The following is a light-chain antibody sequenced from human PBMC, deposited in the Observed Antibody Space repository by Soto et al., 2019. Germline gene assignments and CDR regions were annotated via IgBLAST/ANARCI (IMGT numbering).Light chain of an antibody. CDR2: DSS. J-gene: IGKJ5*01. V-gene: IGKV1-33*01. Sequence: DIQMTQSPSSLSASVGDRVTITCQARQDISNYLNWYQQKPGKAPKLLIYDSSNLETGVPSRFSGSGSGTDFTFTIISLQPEDIATYYCQQYDNLPITFGQGTRLEIK. CDR1: QDISNY. CDR3: QQYDNLPIT.